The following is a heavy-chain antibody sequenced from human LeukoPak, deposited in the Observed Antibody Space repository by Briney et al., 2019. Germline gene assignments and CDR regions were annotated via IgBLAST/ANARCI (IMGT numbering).Heavy chain of an antibody. CDR3: AIGSSGWQFDY. J-gene: IGHJ4*02. Sequence: GGSLRLSCVVSGFTFSSNWMSWVRQAPGKGLQWVAHIKGDGSDKYYVDSLKGRFTISRDNAKTSLHLQMDSLRAEDTAVYYCAIGSSGWQFDYWGPGTLVSVSS. CDR2: IKGDGSDK. D-gene: IGHD6-19*01. V-gene: IGHV3-7*05. CDR1: GFTFSSNW.